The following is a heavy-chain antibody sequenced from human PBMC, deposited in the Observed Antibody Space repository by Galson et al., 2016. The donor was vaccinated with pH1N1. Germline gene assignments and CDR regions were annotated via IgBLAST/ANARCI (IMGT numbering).Heavy chain of an antibody. J-gene: IGHJ4*02. D-gene: IGHD4-17*01. CDR3: ASDTVPNGADC. V-gene: IGHV3-53*01. Sequence: SLRLSCAASGFLVTNKFMSWVRQAPGKGLEWVSIIYPGGSTYYGDSVEGRFTISRDNSKNTLYLHMNSLRAEDTAVHYCASDTVPNGADCWGQGTLVTVSS. CDR1: GFLVTNKF. CDR2: IYPGGST.